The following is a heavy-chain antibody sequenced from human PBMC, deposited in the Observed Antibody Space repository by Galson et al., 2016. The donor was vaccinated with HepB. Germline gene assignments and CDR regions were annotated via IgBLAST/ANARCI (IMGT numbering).Heavy chain of an antibody. Sequence: SLRLSCAASGFTFASYSMHWVRQAPGKRLQYVSAINNSGRTTYYPDSVKGRFTISRDNSKNTGYLQMSSLRPEDTAVYFCVRSPGGVGDGYGSGNLFESWGQGTLVTGSS. D-gene: IGHD3-10*01. J-gene: IGHJ5*01. CDR2: INNSGRTT. CDR1: GFTFASYS. V-gene: IGHV3-64D*06. CDR3: VRSPGGVGDGYGSGNLFES.